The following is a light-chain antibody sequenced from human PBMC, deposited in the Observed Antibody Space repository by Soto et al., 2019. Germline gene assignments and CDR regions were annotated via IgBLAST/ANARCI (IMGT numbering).Light chain of an antibody. CDR3: QQRYNWPPTWT. CDR2: DAS. Sequence: EIVLTQSPATLSLSPGERATLSCRASQSVSSYLAWYQQKPGQAPRLLIYDASNRATGIPARFSGSGSGTDFTLTISSLEPEDFAVYYCQQRYNWPPTWTFGQGTKVEIK. V-gene: IGKV3-11*01. J-gene: IGKJ1*01. CDR1: QSVSSY.